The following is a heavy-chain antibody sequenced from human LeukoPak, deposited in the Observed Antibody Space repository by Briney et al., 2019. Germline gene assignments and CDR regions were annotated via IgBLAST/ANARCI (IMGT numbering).Heavy chain of an antibody. Sequence: ASVKVSCKASGYTFTSYDINWVRQATGQGLEWMGWMNPNSGNTGYAQKFQGRVTMTRNTSISTAYMELSSLRSEDTAVYYCARGLGTYYDSSGYLALDYWGQGTLVIVSS. CDR1: GYTFTSYD. D-gene: IGHD3-22*01. CDR2: MNPNSGNT. J-gene: IGHJ4*02. V-gene: IGHV1-8*01. CDR3: ARGLGTYYDSSGYLALDY.